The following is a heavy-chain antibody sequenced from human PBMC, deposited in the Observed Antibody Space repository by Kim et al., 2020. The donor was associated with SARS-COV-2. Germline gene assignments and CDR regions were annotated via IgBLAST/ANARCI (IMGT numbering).Heavy chain of an antibody. Sequence: FNPSLKSRGTISVDTSNNQFSRKLRSVTAVDTTVYYCARQRGSGKWSFDYWGQGTLVTVSS. J-gene: IGHJ4*02. CDR3: ARQRGSGKWSFDY. V-gene: IGHV4-39*01. D-gene: IGHD3-3*01.